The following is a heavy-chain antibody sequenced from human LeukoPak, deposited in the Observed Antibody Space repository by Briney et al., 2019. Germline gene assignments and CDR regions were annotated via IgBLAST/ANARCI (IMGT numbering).Heavy chain of an antibody. CDR1: GASISSNY. Sequence: SETLSLTCTVSGASISSNYWSWIRQPPGKGLEWIGYIYYSGSTNYNPSLKSRVTISVDTSKNQFSLKLSSVTAADTAVCYCARSEPSRTFDYWGQGTLVTVSS. V-gene: IGHV4-59*01. CDR2: IYYSGST. J-gene: IGHJ4*02. CDR3: ARSEPSRTFDY. D-gene: IGHD1-14*01.